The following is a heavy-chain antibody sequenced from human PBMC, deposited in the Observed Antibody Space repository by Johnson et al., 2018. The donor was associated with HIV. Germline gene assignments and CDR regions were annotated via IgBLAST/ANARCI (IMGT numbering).Heavy chain of an antibody. CDR2: ISWNSVTV. CDR1: GFTFDDYG. V-gene: IGHV3-9*01. CDR3: TTGHYYDSSGDAFDI. J-gene: IGHJ3*02. Sequence: VQLVESGGGVVRPGGSLRVSCAASGFTFDDYGLEWVSGISWNSVTVDYADSVKGRFTISRDNAKNFLYLQMNSLRAEDTAVYYCTTGHYYDSSGDAFDIWGQGTMVTVSS. D-gene: IGHD3-22*01.